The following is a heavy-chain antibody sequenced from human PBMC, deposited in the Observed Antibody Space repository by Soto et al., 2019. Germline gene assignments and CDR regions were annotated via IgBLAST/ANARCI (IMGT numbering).Heavy chain of an antibody. D-gene: IGHD2-2*01. J-gene: IGHJ6*02. Sequence: GASVKVSCKASACNFTGYYIHWVREAPGQGLEWMGWINPQTGGTSYAQKFQGRVTLSRDTSINTAYLELSRLTFDDAAVYFCARERYQVISDGMDVWGQGTTVTVSS. CDR3: ARERYQVISDGMDV. CDR2: INPQTGGT. CDR1: ACNFTGYY. V-gene: IGHV1-2*02.